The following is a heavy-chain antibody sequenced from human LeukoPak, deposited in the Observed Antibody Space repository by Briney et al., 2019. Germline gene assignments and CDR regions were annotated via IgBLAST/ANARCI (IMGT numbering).Heavy chain of an antibody. CDR2: IYPGDSYT. V-gene: IGHV5-51*01. CDR3: ARRSGSDALDI. CDR1: GYSFTSYW. D-gene: IGHD3-10*01. J-gene: IGHJ3*02. Sequence: GESLKISCKGSGYSFTSYWIAWVRQMPGKGLEWMGIIYPGDSYTTYSPSFQGQVTISADKSIGTAYLQWRSLKASDTAMYYCARRSGSDALDIWGQGTMVTVSS.